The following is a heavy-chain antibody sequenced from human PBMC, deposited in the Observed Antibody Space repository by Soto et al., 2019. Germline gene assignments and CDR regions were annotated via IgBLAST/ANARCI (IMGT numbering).Heavy chain of an antibody. D-gene: IGHD2-15*01. Sequence: SETLSLTCAVYGGSFSGYYWSWIRQPPGKGLEWIGEINHSGSTNYNPSLKSRVTISVDTSKNQFSLKLSSVTAADTAVYYCARVGGSCSGGSCLNVLSSNYYYYYMDVWGKGTTVTVSS. V-gene: IGHV4-34*01. CDR1: GGSFSGYY. CDR2: INHSGST. J-gene: IGHJ6*03. CDR3: ARVGGSCSGGSCLNVLSSNYYYYYMDV.